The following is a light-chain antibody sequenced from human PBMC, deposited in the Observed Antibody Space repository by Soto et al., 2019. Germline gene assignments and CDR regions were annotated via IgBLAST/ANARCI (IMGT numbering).Light chain of an antibody. CDR2: GXS. J-gene: IGKJ1*01. Sequence: IVLTQSPGTLPLSPGERATLFXRVSDSVGRNYLAWYQHKPGXPPRLXXFGXSNRASAVPDRFSGSGSGTDFTLTSSRVEPADFAGYYCHQYGSSTWTLGQGTKVDI. CDR3: HQYGSSTWT. V-gene: IGKV3-20*01. CDR1: DSVGRNY.